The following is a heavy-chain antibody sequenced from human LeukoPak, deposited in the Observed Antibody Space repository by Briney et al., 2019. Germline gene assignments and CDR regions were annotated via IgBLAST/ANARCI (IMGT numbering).Heavy chain of an antibody. CDR1: GGTFSSYA. J-gene: IGHJ4*02. Sequence: SVKVSCKASGGTFSSYAISWVRQAPGQGLEWMGRIIPILGIANYAQKFQGRVTITADKSTSTAYMELSSLRSEDTAVYYCARASPLTTVTKKFDYWGQGTLVTVSS. CDR2: IIPILGIA. V-gene: IGHV1-69*04. CDR3: ARASPLTTVTKKFDY. D-gene: IGHD4-17*01.